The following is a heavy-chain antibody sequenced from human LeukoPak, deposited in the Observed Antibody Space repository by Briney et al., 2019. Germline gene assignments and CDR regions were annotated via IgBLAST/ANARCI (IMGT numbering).Heavy chain of an antibody. CDR1: GFTFSSYA. CDR2: ISGSGGST. J-gene: IGHJ4*02. Sequence: PGGSLRLSCAASGFTFSSYAMSWVRQAPGKGLEWVSAISGSGGSTYYADSVKGRFTISRDNSKNTLYLQMNSLRAEDTAVYYCAKDERVAAAGMVPLTFDYWGQGTLVTVSS. D-gene: IGHD6-13*01. V-gene: IGHV3-23*01. CDR3: AKDERVAAAGMVPLTFDY.